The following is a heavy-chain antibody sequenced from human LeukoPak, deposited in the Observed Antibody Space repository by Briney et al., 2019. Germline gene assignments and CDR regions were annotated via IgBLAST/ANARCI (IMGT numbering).Heavy chain of an antibody. V-gene: IGHV1-18*01. CDR1: GYTFTSYA. CDR2: ISTYNGNT. CDR3: ARVAIGSWYFDL. Sequence: ASVKVSCKASGYTFTSYAMNWVRQAPGQGLEWMGWISTYNGNTNYAQKFQGRVTLTTDTSTSTAFMDLRSLRSDDTAVYHCARVAIGSWYFDLWGRGTLVTVSS. D-gene: IGHD2-15*01. J-gene: IGHJ2*01.